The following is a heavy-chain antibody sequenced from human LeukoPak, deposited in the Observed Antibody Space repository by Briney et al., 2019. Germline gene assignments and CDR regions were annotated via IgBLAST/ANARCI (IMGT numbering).Heavy chain of an antibody. D-gene: IGHD3-10*01. CDR2: IYPDDSDT. CDR1: GYSFTSYW. J-gene: IGHJ4*02. Sequence: GESLKISCQASGYSFTSYWIGWVRQMPGKGLEWMGIIYPDDSDTRYSPSFQGQVTFTADKSISTAYLHWSSLKASDTAMYYCAASYASGSYPGYWGQGTLVTVSS. CDR3: AASYASGSYPGY. V-gene: IGHV5-51*01.